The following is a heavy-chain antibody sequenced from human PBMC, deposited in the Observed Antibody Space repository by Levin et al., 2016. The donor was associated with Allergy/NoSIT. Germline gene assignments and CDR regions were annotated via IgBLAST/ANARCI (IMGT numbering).Heavy chain of an antibody. CDR3: ARDNSGSIDY. V-gene: IGHV3-74*01. J-gene: IGHJ4*02. D-gene: IGHD3-10*01. Sequence: WIRQPPGKGLVGVSIINDDGRGTSYADSVKGRFAISRDNARNTLYLQMNSLTGEDTAVYYCARDNSGSIDYWGQGTLVTVSS. CDR2: INDDGRGT.